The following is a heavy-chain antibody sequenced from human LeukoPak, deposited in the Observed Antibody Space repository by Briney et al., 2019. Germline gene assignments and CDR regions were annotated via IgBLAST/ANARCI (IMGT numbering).Heavy chain of an antibody. CDR3: ARGGGGYNTAIEY. V-gene: IGHV4-34*01. J-gene: IGHJ4*02. Sequence: SETLSLTCAVYGGSFSGYYWSWIRQPPGKGLEWIGEINHSGSTNYNPSLKSRVTISVDTSKNQFSLKLSSVTAADTAVYYCARGGGGYNTAIEYWGQGTLVTVSS. CDR2: INHSGST. D-gene: IGHD5-18*01. CDR1: GGSFSGYY.